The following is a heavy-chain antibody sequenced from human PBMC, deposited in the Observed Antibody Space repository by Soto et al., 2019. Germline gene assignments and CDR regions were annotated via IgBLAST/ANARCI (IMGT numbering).Heavy chain of an antibody. CDR1: GYNFAGYW. CDR2: IYPSDSDT. D-gene: IGHD3-3*01. Sequence: PGEPLKICCKGAGYNFAGYWIAWVRQMPGKGLELMGIIYPSDSDTRYRPSFQGQVTISADKSISSAYLQWSSLRASDTAMYYCARGGVSTRTFDYWGQGTPVTVSS. J-gene: IGHJ4*02. CDR3: ARGGVSTRTFDY. V-gene: IGHV5-51*01.